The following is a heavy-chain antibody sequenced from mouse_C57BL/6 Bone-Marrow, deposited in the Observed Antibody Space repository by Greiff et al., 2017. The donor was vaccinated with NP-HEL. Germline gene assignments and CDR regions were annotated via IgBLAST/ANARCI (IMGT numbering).Heavy chain of an antibody. CDR2: INPNNGGT. D-gene: IGHD2-4*01. J-gene: IGHJ3*01. V-gene: IGHV1-22*01. Sequence: EVQGVESGPELVKPGASVKMSCKASGYTFTDYNMHWVKQSPGKSLEWIGYINPNNGGTSYNQKFKGKATLTVNKSSSTAYMALRSLTSEDSAVYYGAIPGGLRRSWFAYGGQGTLVTVSA. CDR1: GYTFTDYN. CDR3: AIPGGLRRSWFAY.